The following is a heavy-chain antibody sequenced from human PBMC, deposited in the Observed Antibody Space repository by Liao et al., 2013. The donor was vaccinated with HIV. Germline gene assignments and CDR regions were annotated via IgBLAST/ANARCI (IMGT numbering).Heavy chain of an antibody. V-gene: IGHV4-4*07. CDR2: LYPSGNT. Sequence: QVQLKESGPGLVKPSETLSLTCTVSGGSISSYHWSWIRQPAGKGLEWIARLYPSGNTNYNPSLKSRVTMSVDTSKNQFSLKLRSVTAADTAVYFCARDRGDYYDSSAFDYWGQGTLVTVSS. D-gene: IGHD3-22*01. CDR3: ARDRGDYYDSSAFDY. J-gene: IGHJ4*02. CDR1: GGSISSYH.